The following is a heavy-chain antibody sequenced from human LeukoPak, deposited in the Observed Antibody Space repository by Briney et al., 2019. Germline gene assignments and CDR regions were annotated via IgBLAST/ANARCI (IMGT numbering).Heavy chain of an antibody. Sequence: GGSLRLSCAASGFTFSDHYMDWVRQAPGKGLEWIGRTKNKAERYTTEYAASVRGRFTLSRDDSENSLYLQMNSLKPEDTAVYFCANSGVNWPFFNWGQGTLVTVSS. D-gene: IGHD1-26*01. CDR1: GFTFSDHY. V-gene: IGHV3-72*01. CDR2: TKNKAERYTT. CDR3: ANSGVNWPFFN. J-gene: IGHJ4*02.